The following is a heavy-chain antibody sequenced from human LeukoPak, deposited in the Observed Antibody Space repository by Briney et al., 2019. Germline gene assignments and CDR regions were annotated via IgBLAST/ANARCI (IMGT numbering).Heavy chain of an antibody. CDR3: ARGIAAAGYFDY. V-gene: IGHV3-21*01. CDR2: ISSSSSYI. D-gene: IGHD6-13*01. J-gene: IGHJ4*02. Sequence: GGSLRLSCAASGFTFSSYSMNWVRQAPGKGLEWVSSISSSSSYIYYADSVKGRFTISRDNAKNSLYLQMNSLRAGDTAVYYCARGIAAAGYFDYWGQGTLVTVSS. CDR1: GFTFSSYS.